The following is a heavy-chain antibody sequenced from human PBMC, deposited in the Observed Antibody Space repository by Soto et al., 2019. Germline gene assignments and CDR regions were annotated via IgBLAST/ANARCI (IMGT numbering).Heavy chain of an antibody. V-gene: IGHV1-18*04. D-gene: IGHD3-10*01. CDR3: ARGTLCFGELLFVFDY. CDR2: ISAYNGNT. J-gene: IGHJ4*02. Sequence: ASVKVSCKASGYTFTSYGISWVRQAPGQGLEWMGWISAYNGNTNYAQKLQGRVTMTTDTSTSTAYMELRSLRSDDTAVYYCARGTLCFGELLFVFDYWGQGTLVTVSS. CDR1: GYTFTSYG.